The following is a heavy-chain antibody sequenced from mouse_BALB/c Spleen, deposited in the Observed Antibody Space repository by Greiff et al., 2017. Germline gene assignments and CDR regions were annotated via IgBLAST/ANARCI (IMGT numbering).Heavy chain of an antibody. V-gene: IGHV14-3*02. CDR3: ARGNYVYWYFDV. J-gene: IGHJ1*01. CDR1: GFNIKDTY. CDR2: IDPANGNT. D-gene: IGHD2-1*01. Sequence: EVQLQQSGAELVKPGASVKLSCTASGFNIKDTYMHWVKQRPEQGLEWIGRIDPANGNTKYDPKFQGKATITADTSSNTAYLQLSSLTSEDTAVYYCARGNYVYWYFDVWGAGTTVTVSS.